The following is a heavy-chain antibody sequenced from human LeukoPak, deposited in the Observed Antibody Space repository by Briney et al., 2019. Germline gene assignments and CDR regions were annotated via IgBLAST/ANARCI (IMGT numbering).Heavy chain of an antibody. D-gene: IGHD3-16*01. V-gene: IGHV1-69*13. J-gene: IGHJ6*03. CDR3: ARPLVSTYGYYYYYMDV. CDR2: IIPIFGTA. Sequence: SVKVSCKASGGTFISYSISWVRQAPGQGLEWMGGIIPIFGTANYAQKFQGRVTITADESTNTAYMELSSLRSEDTAVYYCARPLVSTYGYYYYYMDVWGKGTTVTVSS. CDR1: GGTFISYS.